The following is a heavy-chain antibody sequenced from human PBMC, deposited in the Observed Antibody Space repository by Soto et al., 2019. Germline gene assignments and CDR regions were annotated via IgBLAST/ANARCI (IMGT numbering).Heavy chain of an antibody. CDR2: VWYDGTTK. V-gene: IGHV3-33*01. D-gene: IGHD3-10*01. CDR1: GSTFSNYG. Sequence: QVQLVESGGGVVQPGTSLRPSCAASGSTFSNYGMHWVRQAPGKGLEWVAVVWYDGTTKFYPDSVKGRFTISRDNSNNTLYLQMNSLRVEYTAVYYCATVDNYYGSVFWGQGTLVTVSS. CDR3: ATVDNYYGSVF. J-gene: IGHJ4*02.